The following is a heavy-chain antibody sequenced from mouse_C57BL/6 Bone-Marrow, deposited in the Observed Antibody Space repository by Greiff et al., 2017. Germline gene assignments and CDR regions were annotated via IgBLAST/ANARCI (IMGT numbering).Heavy chain of an antibody. CDR1: GFNIKDYY. D-gene: IGHD1-1*01. CDR3: TSDVFYGSSVPFAY. Sequence: VQLQQSGAELVKPGASVKLSCTASGFNIKDYYMPWVKQRTEQGLEWIGRIDPEDGETKYAPKFQGKATITADTSTNTAYLQLCSLTSEDTAVYSCTSDVFYGSSVPFAYWGQGTLVTVSA. CDR2: IDPEDGET. J-gene: IGHJ3*01. V-gene: IGHV14-2*01.